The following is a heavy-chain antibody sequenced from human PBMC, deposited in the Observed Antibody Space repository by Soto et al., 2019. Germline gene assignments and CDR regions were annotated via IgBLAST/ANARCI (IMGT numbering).Heavy chain of an antibody. J-gene: IGHJ6*02. V-gene: IGHV3-33*01. CDR1: GFTFSSYG. Sequence: PGGSLRLSCAASGFTFSSYGMHWVRQAPGKGLEWVAVIWYDGSNKYYADSVKGRFTISRDNSKNTLYLQMNSLRAEDTAVYYCARSLRRLEWTDYYYGMDVWGQGTTVTVSS. CDR2: IWYDGSNK. D-gene: IGHD3-3*01. CDR3: ARSLRRLEWTDYYYGMDV.